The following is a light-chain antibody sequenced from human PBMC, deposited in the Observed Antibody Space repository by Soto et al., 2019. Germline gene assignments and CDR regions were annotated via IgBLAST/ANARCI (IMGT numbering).Light chain of an antibody. V-gene: IGLV2-14*01. J-gene: IGLJ1*01. Sequence: QSVLTQPASVSGSPGQSITISCTASSSDIGGKNDVSWYQQHPNKAPKLIIYDVTSRPSGVSNRFSGSKSGNTASLTISGLKAEDEADYYCNSYTNLFTVRAVFGTGTKVTVL. CDR3: NSYTNLFTVRAV. CDR1: SSDIGGKND. CDR2: DVT.